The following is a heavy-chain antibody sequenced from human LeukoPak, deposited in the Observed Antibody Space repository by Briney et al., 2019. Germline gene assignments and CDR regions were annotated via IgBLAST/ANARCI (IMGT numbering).Heavy chain of an antibody. CDR2: IIPNAGGT. Sequence: ASVKVSCKASGYTITDYYLHWVRQAPGQGLEWMGWIIPNAGGTNYAQKFQDWVTMSSDTSISTAYMELSSLRSDDTAVYYCARGSPSYAQWHFDLWGRGTLVTVSS. CDR3: ARGSPSYAQWHFDL. V-gene: IGHV1-2*04. D-gene: IGHD2/OR15-2a*01. CDR1: GYTITDYY. J-gene: IGHJ2*01.